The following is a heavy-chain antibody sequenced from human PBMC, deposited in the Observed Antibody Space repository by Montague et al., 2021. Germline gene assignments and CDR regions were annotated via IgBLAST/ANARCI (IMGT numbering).Heavy chain of an antibody. D-gene: IGHD1-1*01. V-gene: IGHV4-59*13. Sequence: SETLSLTCAVSASSISNYFWTLIRQPPGKGLEWIGFISYSGRSNFNPSLKSRVTISLDTSKNQFSLNLSSVTAADTAVYYCARDTTTDGFDIWGQGTMVTASS. CDR3: ARDTTTDGFDI. CDR2: ISYSGRS. J-gene: IGHJ3*02. CDR1: ASSISNYF.